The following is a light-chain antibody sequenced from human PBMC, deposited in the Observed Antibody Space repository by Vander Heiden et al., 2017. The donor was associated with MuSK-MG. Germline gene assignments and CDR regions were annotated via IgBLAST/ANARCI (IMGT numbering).Light chain of an antibody. V-gene: IGKV3-20*01. CDR2: GAS. Sequence: EFVLTQSPGTLSLSPGERGTLSCRASQSVSSSYLAWYQQKPGQAPRLLIYGASSRATGIPDRFSGSGSGTDFTLTISRLEPEDFAVYYCQQYGSSPTWTFGQGTKVEIK. CDR3: QQYGSSPTWT. CDR1: QSVSSSY. J-gene: IGKJ1*01.